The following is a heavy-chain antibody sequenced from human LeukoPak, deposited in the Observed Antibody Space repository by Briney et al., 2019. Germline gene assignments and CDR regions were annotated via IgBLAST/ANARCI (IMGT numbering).Heavy chain of an antibody. CDR2: ISSSSSTI. Sequence: GGSLRLSCAASGFTFSSYSMNWVRQAPGKGLEWVSYISSSSSTIYYADSVKGRFTISRDNAKNSLYLQMNSLRAEDTAVYCCARDYIVVGPDAFDIWGQGTMVTVSS. J-gene: IGHJ3*02. CDR1: GFTFSSYS. D-gene: IGHD2-2*01. CDR3: ARDYIVVGPDAFDI. V-gene: IGHV3-48*04.